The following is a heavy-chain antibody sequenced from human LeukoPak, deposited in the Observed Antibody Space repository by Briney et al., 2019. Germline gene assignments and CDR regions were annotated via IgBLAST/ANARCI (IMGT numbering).Heavy chain of an antibody. CDR1: GYTFTSYY. V-gene: IGHV1-46*01. Sequence: ASAKVSCKASGYTFTSYYMHWVRQAPGQGLEWMGIINPSGGSTSYAQKFQGRVTMTRDTSTSTVYMELSSLRSEDTAVYYCAVGEYYYDSSGYQEAEYFQHWGQGTLVTVSS. CDR3: AVGEYYYDSSGYQEAEYFQH. J-gene: IGHJ1*01. CDR2: INPSGGST. D-gene: IGHD3-22*01.